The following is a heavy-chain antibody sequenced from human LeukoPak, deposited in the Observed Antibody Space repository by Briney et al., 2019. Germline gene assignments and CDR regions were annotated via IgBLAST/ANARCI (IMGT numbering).Heavy chain of an antibody. CDR2: IGYDGGNK. V-gene: IGHV3-30*02. CDR1: GFTFSFYG. CDR3: AKDGRYYDSSGYLA. J-gene: IGHJ5*02. D-gene: IGHD3-22*01. Sequence: GGSLRLSCAASGFTFSFYGIHWVRQAPGKGLEWVAFIGYDGGNKHYADSVKGRFTISRDNSKNTLSLQMNSLGAEDTAVYYCAKDGRYYDSSGYLAWGQGTLVTVSS.